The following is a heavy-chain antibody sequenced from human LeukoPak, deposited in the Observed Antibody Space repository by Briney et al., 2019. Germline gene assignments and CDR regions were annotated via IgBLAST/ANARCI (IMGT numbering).Heavy chain of an antibody. J-gene: IGHJ4*02. Sequence: GGSLRLSCAASGFTFSDYWMSWVRQAPGKGLEWVANIKEDGSGIYYVDSVKGRFTISRDNVKKSLHLQMNSLRAEDTAVYYCARNKRGDYWGQGTLVTVSS. CDR3: ARNKRGDY. V-gene: IGHV3-7*02. D-gene: IGHD3-10*01. CDR2: IKEDGSGI. CDR1: GFTFSDYW.